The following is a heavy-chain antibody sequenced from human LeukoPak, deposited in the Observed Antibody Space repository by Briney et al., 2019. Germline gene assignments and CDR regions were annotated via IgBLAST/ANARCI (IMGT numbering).Heavy chain of an antibody. V-gene: IGHV3-21*01. Sequence: GGSLRLSCAASGFTFRSYTMNWVRQAPGKGLEWVSSLSPTRFYKYHADSLKGRFTISRDNAENSLYLQMNSLRAEDTAVYYCARVTEAPYYFDYWGQGTLVTVSS. CDR3: ARVTEAPYYFDY. CDR1: GFTFRSYT. J-gene: IGHJ4*02. CDR2: LSPTRFYK.